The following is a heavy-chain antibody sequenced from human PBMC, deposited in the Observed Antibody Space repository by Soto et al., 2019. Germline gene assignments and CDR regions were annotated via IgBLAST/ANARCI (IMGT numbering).Heavy chain of an antibody. CDR2: IYYSGST. CDR1: GGSISSYY. Sequence: SETLSLTCTVSGGSISSYYWSWIRQHPGKGLEWIGYIYYSGSTNYNPSRKSRVSISVDTSKNQFSLKLSSVTAADTAVYYCARVSTGYDILSGPYFDYWGQGTLVTVSS. J-gene: IGHJ4*02. D-gene: IGHD3-9*01. V-gene: IGHV4-59*01. CDR3: ARVSTGYDILSGPYFDY.